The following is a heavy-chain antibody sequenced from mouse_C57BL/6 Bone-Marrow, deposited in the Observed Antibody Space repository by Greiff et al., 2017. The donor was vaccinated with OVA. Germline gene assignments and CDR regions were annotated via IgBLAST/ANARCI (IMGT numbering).Heavy chain of an antibody. CDR1: GYAFSSSW. CDR2: IYPGDGDT. V-gene: IGHV1-82*01. D-gene: IGHD1-1*01. CDR3: ARPTNDGSRSYWYFDV. J-gene: IGHJ1*03. Sequence: QVQLKESGPELVKPGASVKISCKASGYAFSSSWMNWVKQRPGKGLEWIGRIYPGDGDTNYNGKFKGRASLTADKSSSTAYMQLSSLTSEDSAVYFSARPTNDGSRSYWYFDVWGTGTTVTVSS.